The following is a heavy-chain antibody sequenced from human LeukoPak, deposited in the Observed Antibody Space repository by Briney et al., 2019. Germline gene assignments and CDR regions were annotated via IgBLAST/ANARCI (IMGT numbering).Heavy chain of an antibody. V-gene: IGHV3-30*04. CDR3: ARVVGSGAYYFDY. D-gene: IGHD3-10*01. J-gene: IGHJ4*02. CDR2: ISYDGSNK. Sequence: PGGSLRLSCAASGFTFSSYAMHWVRQAPGKGLEWVAVISYDGSNKYYADSVKGRFTIPRDNSKNTLYLQMNSLRAEDTAVYYCARVVGSGAYYFDYWGQGTLVTVSS. CDR1: GFTFSSYA.